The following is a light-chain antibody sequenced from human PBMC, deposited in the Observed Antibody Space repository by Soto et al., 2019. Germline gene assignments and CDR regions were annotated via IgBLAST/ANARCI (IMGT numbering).Light chain of an antibody. V-gene: IGLV1-40*01. J-gene: IGLJ3*02. CDR2: RNN. CDR3: QSFDSNLSGWV. CDR1: SSNIGAAHD. Sequence: QSVLTQPPSVSGAPGQRVTISCTGNSSNIGAAHDVHWYQQPPGTAPKLLIFRNNNRASGVPGRFSGARSGTSASLAITGLQTGDEADYYCQSFDSNLSGWVFGGGTKVTVL.